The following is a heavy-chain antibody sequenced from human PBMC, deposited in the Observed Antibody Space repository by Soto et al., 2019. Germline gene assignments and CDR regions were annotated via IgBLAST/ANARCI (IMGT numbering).Heavy chain of an antibody. CDR2: ISSSSSYI. D-gene: IGHD3-10*01. CDR3: ARDLITMVRGVIGYYYYGMDV. CDR1: GFTFSSYS. J-gene: IGHJ6*02. V-gene: IGHV3-21*01. Sequence: GGSLRLSCAASGFTFSSYSMNWVRQAPGKGLEWVSSISSSSSYIYYADSVKGRFTISRDNAKNSLYLQMNSLRAEDTAVYYCARDLITMVRGVIGYYYYGMDVWGQGTTVTVSS.